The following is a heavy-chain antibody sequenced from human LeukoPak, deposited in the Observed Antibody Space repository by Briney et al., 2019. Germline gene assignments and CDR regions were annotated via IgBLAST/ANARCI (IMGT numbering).Heavy chain of an antibody. CDR1: GGSISSSSYY. J-gene: IGHJ3*02. CDR2: IYYSGST. D-gene: IGHD2-8*01. V-gene: IGHV4-39*01. Sequence: PSETLSLTCTVSGGSISSSSYYWGWIRQPPGKGLEWIGSIYYSGSTYYNPSLKSRVTISVDTSKNQFSLKLSSVTAADTAVYYCARVVSNGDRAAFDIWGQGTMVTVSS. CDR3: ARVVSNGDRAAFDI.